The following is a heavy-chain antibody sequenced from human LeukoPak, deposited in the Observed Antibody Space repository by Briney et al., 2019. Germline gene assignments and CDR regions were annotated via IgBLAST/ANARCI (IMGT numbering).Heavy chain of an antibody. J-gene: IGHJ5*02. Sequence: PSETLSLTCGVYNGSFNGYYWFWIRQPPGKGLEWIGEINQSGNTNYNPSLGSRVTMSLDTSKNQFSLRLNSMTAADTAIYLCAAMGVVVVPSRGVYWFDPWGQGTPVIVSS. CDR1: NGSFNGYY. V-gene: IGHV4-34*01. CDR3: AAMGVVVVPSRGVYWFDP. D-gene: IGHD2-15*01. CDR2: INQSGNT.